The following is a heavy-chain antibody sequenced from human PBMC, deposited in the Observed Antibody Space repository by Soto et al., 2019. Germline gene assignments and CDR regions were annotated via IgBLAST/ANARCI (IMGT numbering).Heavy chain of an antibody. J-gene: IGHJ4*02. D-gene: IGHD2-2*01. V-gene: IGHV1-24*01. Sequence: ASVKVSCKVSGYTLTELSMHWVRQAPGKGLEWMGGFDPEDGETIYAQKFQGRVTMTEDASTDTVYMELSSLRSEDTAVYYCATWGYCTSTFCCRVDSWGQGTLVTVSS. CDR3: ATWGYCTSTFCCRVDS. CDR1: GYTLTELS. CDR2: FDPEDGET.